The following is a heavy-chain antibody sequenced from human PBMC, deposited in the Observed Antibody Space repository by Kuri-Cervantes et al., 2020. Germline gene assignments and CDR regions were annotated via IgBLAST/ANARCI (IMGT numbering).Heavy chain of an antibody. V-gene: IGHV3-74*01. J-gene: IGHJ6*02. D-gene: IGHD3-10*01. CDR3: ARDVPPMVRGVYPYYYGMDV. Sequence: GESLKISCAASGFTFSSYWMHWVRQVPGKGLVWVTRINSDVSITTYADSVKGRFTISRDNAKNTLYLQMNSLRAEDTAVYYCARDVPPMVRGVYPYYYGMDVWGQGTTVTVSS. CDR1: GFTFSSYW. CDR2: INSDVSIT.